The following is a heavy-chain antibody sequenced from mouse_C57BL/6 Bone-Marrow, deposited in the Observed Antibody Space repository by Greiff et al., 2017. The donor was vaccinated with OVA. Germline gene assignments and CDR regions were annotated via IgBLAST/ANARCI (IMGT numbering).Heavy chain of an antibody. CDR3: ARDSGLYYFDY. D-gene: IGHD3-1*01. CDR2: ISDGGSYT. V-gene: IGHV5-4*01. CDR1: GFTFSSYA. Sequence: EVLLVESGGGLVKPGGSLKLSCAASGFTFSSYAMSWVRQTPEKRLEWVATISDGGSYTYYPDNVKGRFTISRDNATNTLYLQLGHLKSEDTAMFYCARDSGLYYFDYWGQGTTLTVSS. J-gene: IGHJ2*01.